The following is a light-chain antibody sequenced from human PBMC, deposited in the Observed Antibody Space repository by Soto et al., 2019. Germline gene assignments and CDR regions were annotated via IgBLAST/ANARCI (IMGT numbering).Light chain of an antibody. J-gene: IGLJ1*01. V-gene: IGLV2-14*01. CDR2: EVT. CDR3: SSYTNSATLGV. Sequence: QSALTQPGSVSGSPGQSITIYCTGTNSDIGGYNLVSWFQHHPGKAPKLVIYEVTHRPSGISNRFSGSKSGNTASLTISGLQAEDEASYYSSSYTNSATLGVFGTGTKLTVL. CDR1: NSDIGGYNL.